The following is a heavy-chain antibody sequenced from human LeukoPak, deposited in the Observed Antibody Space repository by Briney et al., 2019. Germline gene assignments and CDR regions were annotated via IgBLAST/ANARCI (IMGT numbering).Heavy chain of an antibody. CDR3: AKDPRGYSYGLFDY. J-gene: IGHJ4*02. Sequence: GGSLRLSCAASGFTFRTSGMHWVRQAPGKGLEWVAFIRYDGSNKYYADSVKGRFTISRDNSKNTLYLQMNSLRAEDTAVYYCAKDPRGYSYGLFDYWGQGTLVTVSS. CDR1: GFTFRTSG. V-gene: IGHV3-30*02. D-gene: IGHD5-18*01. CDR2: IRYDGSNK.